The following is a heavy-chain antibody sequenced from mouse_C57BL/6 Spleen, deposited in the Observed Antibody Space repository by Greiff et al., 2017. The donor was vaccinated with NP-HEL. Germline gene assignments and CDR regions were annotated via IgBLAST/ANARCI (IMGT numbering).Heavy chain of an antibody. J-gene: IGHJ4*01. CDR2: IYPGDGDT. CDR3: AKGITTVVATDYYAMDY. V-gene: IGHV1-82*01. D-gene: IGHD1-1*01. CDR1: GYAFSSSW. Sequence: VQLQQSGPELVKPGASVKISCKASGYAFSSSWMNWVKQRPGKGLEWIGRIYPGDGDTNYNGKFKGKATLTADKSSSTAYMQLSSLTSEDSAVYFCAKGITTVVATDYYAMDYWGQGTSVTVSS.